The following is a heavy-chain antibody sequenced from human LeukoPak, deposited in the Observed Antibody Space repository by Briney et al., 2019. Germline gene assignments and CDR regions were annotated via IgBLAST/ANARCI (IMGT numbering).Heavy chain of an antibody. Sequence: ASVKFSCKASGYTFTSYYMHWVRQAPGQGLEWIGIINPSCGSTSYAQKFQGRVTMTEDTSTDTAYMELSSLRSEDTAVYYCAKASYYDFWSGYYRPYFQHWGQGTLVTVSS. V-gene: IGHV1-46*01. CDR2: INPSCGST. CDR3: AKASYYDFWSGYYRPYFQH. CDR1: GYTFTSYY. D-gene: IGHD3-3*01. J-gene: IGHJ1*01.